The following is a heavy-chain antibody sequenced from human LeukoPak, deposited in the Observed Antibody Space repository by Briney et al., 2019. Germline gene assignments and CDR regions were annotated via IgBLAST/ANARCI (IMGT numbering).Heavy chain of an antibody. CDR3: ARANYGADY. J-gene: IGHJ4*02. CDR2: LSASGGTT. CDR1: GFTFINYG. Sequence: GGSLRLSCAASGFTFINYGMTWVRQAPGKGLEWVAGLSASGGTTYYAASVKGRFTISRDNAKNSLYLQMNSLRAEDTAVYYCARANYGADYWGQGTLVTVSS. V-gene: IGHV3-23*01. D-gene: IGHD3-10*01.